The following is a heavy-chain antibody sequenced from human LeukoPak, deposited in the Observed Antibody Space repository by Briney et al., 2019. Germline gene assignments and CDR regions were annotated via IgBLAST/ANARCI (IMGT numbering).Heavy chain of an antibody. CDR1: GGSISSYY. V-gene: IGHV4-59*01. D-gene: IGHD6-13*01. CDR3: ARDGTAAAFDP. CDR2: IYYSGST. Sequence: PSETLSLTCTVSGGSISSYYWSWIRQPPGEGLEWIGYIYYSGSTNYNPSLKSRVTISVDTSKNQFSLKLSSVTAADTAVYYCARDGTAAAFDPWGQGTLVTVSS. J-gene: IGHJ5*02.